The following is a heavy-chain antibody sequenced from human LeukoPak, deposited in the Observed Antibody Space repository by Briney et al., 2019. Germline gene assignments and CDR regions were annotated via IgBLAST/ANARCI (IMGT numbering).Heavy chain of an antibody. CDR3: ARDSPYSGYGDPHPFDY. J-gene: IGHJ4*02. D-gene: IGHD5-12*01. CDR1: GGSISSSSYY. Sequence: SETLSLTCIVSGGSISSSSYYWSWIRQPPGKGLEWIGYIYHSGSTYYNPSLKSRVTISVDRSKNQFSLKLSSVTAADTAVYYCARDSPYSGYGDPHPFDYWGQGTLVTVSS. CDR2: IYHSGST. V-gene: IGHV4-30-2*01.